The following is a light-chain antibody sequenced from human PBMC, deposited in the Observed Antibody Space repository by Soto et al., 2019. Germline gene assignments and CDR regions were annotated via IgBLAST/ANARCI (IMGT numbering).Light chain of an antibody. Sequence: QSALTQPASVSGAPGQSITISCTGTSRDVGGYDYVSWYQLHPGKAPKLMVFEVSNRPSGVSYRFSGSKSGYTASLTISGPQAEGEADYFCSSYSISTAYLFGTGTKGTVL. V-gene: IGLV2-14*01. CDR2: EVS. CDR3: SSYSISTAYL. CDR1: SRDVGGYDY. J-gene: IGLJ1*01.